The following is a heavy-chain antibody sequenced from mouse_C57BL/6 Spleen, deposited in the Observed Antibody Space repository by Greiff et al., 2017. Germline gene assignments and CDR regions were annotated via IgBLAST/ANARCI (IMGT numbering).Heavy chain of an antibody. CDR3: TRDYYSNFWFAY. J-gene: IGHJ3*01. D-gene: IGHD2-5*01. CDR2: ISSGGDYI. CDR1: GFTFSSYA. Sequence: EVKVVESGEGLVKPGGSLKLSCAASGFTFSSYAMSWVRQTPEKRLEWVAYISSGGDYIYYADTVKGRFTISRDNARNTLYLQMSSLKSEDTAMYYCTRDYYSNFWFAYWGQGTLVTVSA. V-gene: IGHV5-9-1*02.